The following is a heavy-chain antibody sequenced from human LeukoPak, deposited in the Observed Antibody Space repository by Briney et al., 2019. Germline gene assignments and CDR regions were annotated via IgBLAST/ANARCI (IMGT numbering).Heavy chain of an antibody. CDR2: IKPDGSER. Sequence: PGGSLRLSCEASGFTFSGYWMSWVRQAPGKGLEWVANIKPDGSERNYVDSVRARFIISRDNAKNSLYLQINSLRAEDTVVYYCARDFSESPEHSWGQGTLVTVSS. J-gene: IGHJ4*02. CDR1: GFTFSGYW. D-gene: IGHD1/OR15-1a*01. CDR3: ARDFSESPEHS. V-gene: IGHV3-7*01.